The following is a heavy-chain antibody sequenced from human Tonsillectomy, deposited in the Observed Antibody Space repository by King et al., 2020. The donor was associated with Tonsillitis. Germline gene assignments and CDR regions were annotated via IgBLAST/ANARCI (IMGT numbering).Heavy chain of an antibody. Sequence: QLVQSGAEVKKPGSSVKVSCKASGGTFSSHVISWVRQAPGQGLEWMGGIIPIHGTPNYVQKFQGRVTITADESTSTAYMELSSLRSEDTAVYYCARDRRLLLWFGEFDSWGQGTLVTVSS. CDR1: GGTFSSHV. CDR3: ARDRRLLLWFGEFDS. D-gene: IGHD3-10*01. CDR2: IIPIHGTP. J-gene: IGHJ4*02. V-gene: IGHV1-69*11.